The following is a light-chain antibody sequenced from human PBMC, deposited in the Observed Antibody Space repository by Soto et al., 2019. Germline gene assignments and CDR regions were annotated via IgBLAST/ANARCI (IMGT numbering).Light chain of an antibody. V-gene: IGLV2-23*01. Sequence: QSALTQPASVSGSPGQSITISCTGTSSDVGSYSLVSWYQQLPGKAPKLMIYEDIKRPSGVSNRFSGSKSGNTASLTISGFQAEDEADYYCCSYAVGTTLVFGGGTQLTVL. CDR3: CSYAVGTTLV. J-gene: IGLJ2*01. CDR2: EDI. CDR1: SSDVGSYSL.